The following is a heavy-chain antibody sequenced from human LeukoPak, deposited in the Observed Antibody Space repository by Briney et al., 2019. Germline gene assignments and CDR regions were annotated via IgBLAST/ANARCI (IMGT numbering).Heavy chain of an antibody. CDR1: GFTFSSYA. CDR2: ISSNGGST. Sequence: PGGSLRLSCAASGFTFSSYAMHWVRQAPGKGLEYVSAISSNGGSTYCANSVKGRFTISRDNSKNTLYLQMGSLRAEDMAVYYCAREYDAFDIWGQGTMVTVSS. J-gene: IGHJ3*02. CDR3: AREYDAFDI. V-gene: IGHV3-64*01.